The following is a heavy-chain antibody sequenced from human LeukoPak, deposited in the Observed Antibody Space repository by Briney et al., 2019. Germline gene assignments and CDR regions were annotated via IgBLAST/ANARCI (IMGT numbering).Heavy chain of an antibody. CDR1: GGSFSGYY. Sequence: SETLSLTCAVYGGSFSGYYWSWIRQPPGKGLEWIGEINHSGSTNYNPSLKSRVTISVDTSKNQFSLKLSSVTAADTAVYYCVRRVIAAALSYWGQGTLVTVSS. D-gene: IGHD6-13*01. CDR2: INHSGST. V-gene: IGHV4-34*01. CDR3: VRRVIAAALSY. J-gene: IGHJ4*02.